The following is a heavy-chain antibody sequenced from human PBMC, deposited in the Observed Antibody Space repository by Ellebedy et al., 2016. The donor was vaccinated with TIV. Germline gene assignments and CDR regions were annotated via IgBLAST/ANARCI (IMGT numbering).Heavy chain of an antibody. CDR1: GFTFSSYT. D-gene: IGHD6-19*01. V-gene: IGHV3-23*01. CDR3: AKDGAYSTGWYSNYYFGMDV. Sequence: GGSLRLXCTTSGFTFSSYTMNWVRQAPGKGLEWVSSISGSGAGSYYSDSVKGRFTVSRDNSKNTFYLQMDSLRAEDTALYYCAKDGAYSTGWYSNYYFGMDVWGPGTTVTVSS. CDR2: ISGSGAGS. J-gene: IGHJ6*02.